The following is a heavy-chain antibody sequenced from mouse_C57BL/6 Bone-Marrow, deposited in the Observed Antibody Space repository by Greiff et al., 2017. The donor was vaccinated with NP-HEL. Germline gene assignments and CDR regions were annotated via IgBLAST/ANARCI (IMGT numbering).Heavy chain of an antibody. CDR1: GYTFTDYN. Sequence: VQLQQSGPELVKPGASVKMSCKASGYTFTDYNMHWVKQSHGKSLEWIGYINPNNGGTSYNQKFKGKATLTVNKSSSTAYMELRSLTSEDAAVYYCARRFNYYGSSHWYFDVWGTGTTVTVSS. CDR3: ARRFNYYGSSHWYFDV. V-gene: IGHV1-22*01. J-gene: IGHJ1*03. CDR2: INPNNGGT. D-gene: IGHD1-1*01.